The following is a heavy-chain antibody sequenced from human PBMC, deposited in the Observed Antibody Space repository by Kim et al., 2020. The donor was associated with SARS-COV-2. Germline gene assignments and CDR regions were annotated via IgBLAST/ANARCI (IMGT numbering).Heavy chain of an antibody. CDR3: ARTDYYYYGMDV. V-gene: IGHV4-59*01. CDR1: GGSISSYY. Sequence: SETLSLTCTVSGGSISSYYWSWIRQPPGKGLEWIGYIYYSGSTNYNPSLKSRVTISVDTSKNQFSLKLSSVTAADTAVYYCARTDYYYYGMDVWGQGTTVTVSS. J-gene: IGHJ6*02. CDR2: IYYSGST.